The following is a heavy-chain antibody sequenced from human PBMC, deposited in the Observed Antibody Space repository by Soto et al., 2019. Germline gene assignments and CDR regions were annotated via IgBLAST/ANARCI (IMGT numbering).Heavy chain of an antibody. V-gene: IGHV4-39*01. D-gene: IGHD4-17*01. CDR1: GGSISSSSYY. Sequence: SETLSLTCTVSGGSISSSSYYWGWIRQPPGKGLEWIGSIYYSGSTHYNPSLKSRVTISVDTSKNQFSLKLSSVTAADTAVYYCATRIADYGDRQYDYWGQGTLVTVSS. CDR3: ATRIADYGDRQYDY. CDR2: IYYSGST. J-gene: IGHJ4*02.